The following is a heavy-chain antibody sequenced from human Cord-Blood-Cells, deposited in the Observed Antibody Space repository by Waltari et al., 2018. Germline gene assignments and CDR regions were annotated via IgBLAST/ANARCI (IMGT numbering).Heavy chain of an antibody. D-gene: IGHD2-21*01. CDR3: ARDCGGDCYGYYYYGMDV. CDR2: INPNSGGT. J-gene: IGHJ6*02. V-gene: IGHV1-2*06. CDR1: GYTFTGYY. Sequence: QVQLVQSGAEVKKPGASVKVSCKASGYTFTGYYMHWVRQAPGQGLEWMGRINPNSGGTNYAQKFQGRVTMTRDTSISTAYMELSMLRSDDTAVYYCARDCGGDCYGYYYYGMDVWGQGTTVTVSS.